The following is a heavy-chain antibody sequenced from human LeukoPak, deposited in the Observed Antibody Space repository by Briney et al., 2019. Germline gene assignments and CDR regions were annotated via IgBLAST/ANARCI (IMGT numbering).Heavy chain of an antibody. J-gene: IGHJ4*02. CDR1: GGSISTNY. Sequence: SETLSLTCTVSGGSISTNYWSWIRQPPGKGLEWIGHIYYTGSTYYNPSVKSRVTISIDTSKTRFSLSLSSVTAADTAVYYCARVLRDTAMVSGYFDYWGQGTLVTVSS. D-gene: IGHD5-18*01. CDR3: ARVLRDTAMVSGYFDY. V-gene: IGHV4-59*01. CDR2: IYYTGST.